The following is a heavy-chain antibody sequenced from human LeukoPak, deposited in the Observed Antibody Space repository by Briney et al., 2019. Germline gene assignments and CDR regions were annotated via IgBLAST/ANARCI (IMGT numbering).Heavy chain of an antibody. CDR3: AKDRRYCGSTSYYRGYYDYGMDV. CDR2: IWYDGSNK. Sequence: PGGSQRLSCAASGFTFSSYGMHWVRQAPGKGLEWVAVIWYDGSNKYYADSVKGRFTISRDNSKNTLYLQMNSLKAEDTAVYYCAKDRRYCGSTSYYRGYYDYGMDVWGKGTTVTVSS. D-gene: IGHD2-2*01. V-gene: IGHV3-30*02. CDR1: GFTFSSYG. J-gene: IGHJ6*04.